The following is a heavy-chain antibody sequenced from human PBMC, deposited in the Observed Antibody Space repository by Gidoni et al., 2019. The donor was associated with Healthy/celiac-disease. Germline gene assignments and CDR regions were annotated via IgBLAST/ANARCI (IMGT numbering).Heavy chain of an antibody. CDR3: ARHAMAGDRRVDY. CDR1: GYSFTSSW. CDR2: TYPGDSDT. D-gene: IGHD6-19*01. V-gene: IGHV5-51*01. J-gene: IGHJ4*02. Sequence: DVQLVQSGAEAKTPGEPLKTSCKGSGYSFTSSWIGWVRQMPGKGLEWMGITYPGDSDTRYSPSFQGQVTISADKSISTAYLQWSSLKASDTAMYYCARHAMAGDRRVDYWGQGTLVTVSS.